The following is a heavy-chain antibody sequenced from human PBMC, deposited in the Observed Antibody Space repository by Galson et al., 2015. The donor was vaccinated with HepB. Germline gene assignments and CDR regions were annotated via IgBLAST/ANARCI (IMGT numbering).Heavy chain of an antibody. CDR3: ARGDHCSSTSCLRGYWYFDL. Sequence: ETLSLTCTVSGGSISSYYWSWIRQPAGKGLEWIGRIYTSGSTNYNPSLKSRVTMSVDTSKNQFSLKLSSVTAADTAVYYCARGDHCSSTSCLRGYWYFDLWGRGTLVTVSS. CDR1: GGSISSYY. J-gene: IGHJ2*01. CDR2: IYTSGST. D-gene: IGHD2-2*01. V-gene: IGHV4-4*07.